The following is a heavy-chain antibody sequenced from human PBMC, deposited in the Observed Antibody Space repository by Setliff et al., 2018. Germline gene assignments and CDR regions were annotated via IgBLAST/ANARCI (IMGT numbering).Heavy chain of an antibody. D-gene: IGHD2-2*01. J-gene: IGHJ6*03. CDR1: ADTFRRYD. CDR3: ARGSRSWGPRDYYYMDV. V-gene: IGHV1-18*01. Sequence: GASVKVSCKASADTFRRYDITWVRQAPGQGLEWMGWISPYNGKTEHAQMFQGRVTMATDRTTNTAYMELRSLKSDDTAVYYCARGSRSWGPRDYYYMDVWGQGTTVTVSS. CDR2: ISPYNGKT.